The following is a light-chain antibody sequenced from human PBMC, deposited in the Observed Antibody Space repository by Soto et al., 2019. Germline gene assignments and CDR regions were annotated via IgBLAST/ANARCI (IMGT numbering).Light chain of an antibody. CDR2: KAS. J-gene: IGKJ1*01. Sequence: DIQMTQSPSTLSGSVANRVTITCRASQTISSWLAWYQQKPGKAPKLLIYKASTLKSGVPSRFSGSGYGTEFNLTISSLQTDDFATYYCQHYNSYSEAFGQGTKVDIK. CDR1: QTISSW. V-gene: IGKV1-5*03. CDR3: QHYNSYSEA.